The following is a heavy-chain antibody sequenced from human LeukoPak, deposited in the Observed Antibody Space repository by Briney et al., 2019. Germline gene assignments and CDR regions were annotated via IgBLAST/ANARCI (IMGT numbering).Heavy chain of an antibody. CDR3: AREILAPGKTHDY. Sequence: GGSLRLSCAASGFTFSNYWMHWVRQVPGKGLVWVSRINDDGSATFYADSVKGRFTISRDNAKDTLFLQMSSLRAEDTAVYFCAREILAPGKTHDYWGQGTLVTVSS. CDR2: INDDGSAT. J-gene: IGHJ4*02. V-gene: IGHV3-74*01. CDR1: GFTFSNYW.